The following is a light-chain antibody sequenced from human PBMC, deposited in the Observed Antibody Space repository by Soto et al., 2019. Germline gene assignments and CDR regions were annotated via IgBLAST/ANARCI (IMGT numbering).Light chain of an antibody. J-gene: IGKJ4*01. V-gene: IGKV2-28*01. CDR1: QSLLHSNGYTY. Sequence: DIVMTQSPLSLSVTPGEPASFSCRSSQSLLHSNGYTYLDWYLQKPGQSPQLLIYLGSNRASGVPDRFSGSGSGTDFTLKISRVEAEDVGVYYCMQALETPLTFGGGTKVEIK. CDR2: LGS. CDR3: MQALETPLT.